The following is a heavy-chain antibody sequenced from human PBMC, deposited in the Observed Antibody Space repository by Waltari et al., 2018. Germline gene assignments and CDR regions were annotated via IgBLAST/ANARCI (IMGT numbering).Heavy chain of an antibody. Sequence: QAQLVESGGGVVQPGRSLRLSCVAAGLSVGSYGFLWVRRAPGKGPEWVSLIWYEGSKTYYEDSVKGRFTMSRDTSKKMFFLQMDSLRAEDTAVYYCARARYYDSSGLFYGLDVWGQGTTVTVSS. CDR1: GLSVGSYG. CDR2: IWYEGSKT. CDR3: ARARYYDSSGLFYGLDV. V-gene: IGHV3-33*01. J-gene: IGHJ6*02. D-gene: IGHD3-22*01.